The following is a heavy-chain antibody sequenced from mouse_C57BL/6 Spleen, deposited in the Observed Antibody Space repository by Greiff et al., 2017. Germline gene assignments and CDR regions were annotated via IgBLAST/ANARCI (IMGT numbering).Heavy chain of an antibody. CDR2: INTGTGGT. Sequence: EVQLQQSGPELVKPGASVKISCKASGYSFTGYYMNWVKQSPEKSLEWIGEINTGTGGTTYNQKFKAKATLNGDKSSSTAYLQLKRLTSEDSAVYYCATLYYDDDGAWFAYWGQGTLVTGSA. CDR1: GYSFTGYY. J-gene: IGHJ3*01. V-gene: IGHV1-42*01. D-gene: IGHD2-4*01. CDR3: ATLYYDDDGAWFAY.